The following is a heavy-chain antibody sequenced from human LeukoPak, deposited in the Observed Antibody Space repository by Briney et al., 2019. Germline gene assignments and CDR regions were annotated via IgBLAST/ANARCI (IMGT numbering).Heavy chain of an antibody. CDR3: ARTTVNRYYYYYMDV. D-gene: IGHD4-11*01. CDR2: ICYSGST. V-gene: IGHV4-59*01. J-gene: IGHJ6*03. Sequence: PSETLSLTCAVSGGSISSYYWSWIRQPPGKGLEWIGYICYSGSTNYNPSLKSRVTISVDTSKNQFSLKLSSVTAADTAVYYCARTTVNRYYYYYMDVWGKGTTVTVSS. CDR1: GGSISSYY.